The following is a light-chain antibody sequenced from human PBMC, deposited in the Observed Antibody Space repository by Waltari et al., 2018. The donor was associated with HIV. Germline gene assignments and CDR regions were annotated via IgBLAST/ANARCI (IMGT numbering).Light chain of an antibody. Sequence: QLVLTQSPSASASLGASVKLTCTLTSGHSNYAIAWHQQQPEKGPRYLMNLNSDGSHNKGDGIPDRVSGSSSGAERYLTVSSLQSEDEADYYCQTWGTGTWGFGGGTKLTVL. CDR2: LNSDGSH. J-gene: IGLJ3*02. CDR1: SGHSNYA. CDR3: QTWGTGTWG. V-gene: IGLV4-69*01.